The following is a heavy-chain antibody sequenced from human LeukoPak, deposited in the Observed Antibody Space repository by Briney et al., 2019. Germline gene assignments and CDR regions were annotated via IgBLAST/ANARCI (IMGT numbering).Heavy chain of an antibody. J-gene: IGHJ1*01. Sequence: GESLKISCRGSGYRFTNYRIAWVRQMPGKGLEWMGIIYPGDSETTYGPSFQGQVTISVDKSINTAYLQWSSLRTSDTAMYYCARLDEDFYYDGSGFYFWGQGTLVTVSS. CDR1: GYRFTNYR. D-gene: IGHD3-22*01. CDR2: IYPGDSET. CDR3: ARLDEDFYYDGSGFYF. V-gene: IGHV5-51*01.